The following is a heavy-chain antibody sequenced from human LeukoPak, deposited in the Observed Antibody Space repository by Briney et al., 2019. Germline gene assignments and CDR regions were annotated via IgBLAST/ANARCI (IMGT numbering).Heavy chain of an antibody. V-gene: IGHV4-39*07. CDR1: GDSITGSNNY. J-gene: IGHJ5*02. CDR2: LSYHGRM. D-gene: IGHD6-6*01. Sequence: SETLSLTCTVSGDSITGSNNYWGWIRQPPGKGLEWIGSLSYHGRMSYNPSLKSRVTISLDTSKNQFSLRLNSVTAADTAVYYCARSIAAEKSSWFDPWGQGTLVTVSS. CDR3: ARSIAAEKSSWFDP.